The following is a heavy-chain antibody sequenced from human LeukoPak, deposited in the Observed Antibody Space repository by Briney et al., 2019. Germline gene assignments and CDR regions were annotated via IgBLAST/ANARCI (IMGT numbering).Heavy chain of an antibody. CDR2: INHSGST. CDR3: ASWDGYNSRAFDI. Sequence: SETLSLTCAVYGGSFSGYYWSWIRQPPGKGLEWIGEINHSGSTSYNPSLKSRVTISVDTSKNQFSLKLSSVTAADTAVYYCASWDGYNSRAFDIWGQGTMVTVSS. D-gene: IGHD5-24*01. J-gene: IGHJ3*02. CDR1: GGSFSGYY. V-gene: IGHV4-34*01.